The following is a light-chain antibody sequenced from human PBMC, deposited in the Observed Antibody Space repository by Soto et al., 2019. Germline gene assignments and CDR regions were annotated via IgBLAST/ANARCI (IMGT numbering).Light chain of an antibody. J-gene: IGKJ1*01. CDR1: QSVTSNS. CDR2: GVS. Sequence: EIVLTQSPGTLSLSPRERATLSCRASQSVTSNSLAWYQHRPGQAPRLLIYGVSNRAPGIPDRFSGSGSGTQFPLSISRLEREEFAVYYCQQYAAAPRTFGQANPVEGK. V-gene: IGKV3-20*01. CDR3: QQYAAAPRT.